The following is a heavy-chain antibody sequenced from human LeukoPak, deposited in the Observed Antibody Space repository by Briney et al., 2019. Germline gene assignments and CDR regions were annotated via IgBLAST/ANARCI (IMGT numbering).Heavy chain of an antibody. Sequence: SETLSLTCTVSGYSVRSGYYWGWIREPPGKGLEWIGSIYHSGSTYYNPSLKSRVTISVDTSKNQFSLKLSSVTAADTAVYYCARGLPNYYDSRPFDYWGQGTLVTVSS. V-gene: IGHV4-38-2*02. CDR3: ARGLPNYYDSRPFDY. D-gene: IGHD3-22*01. CDR2: IYHSGST. J-gene: IGHJ4*02. CDR1: GYSVRSGYY.